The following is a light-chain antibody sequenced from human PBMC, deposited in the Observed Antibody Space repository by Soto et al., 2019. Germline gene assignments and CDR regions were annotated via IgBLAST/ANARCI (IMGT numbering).Light chain of an antibody. V-gene: IGLV1-40*01. CDR3: QSYDSSLSGTV. Sequence: QSVLTQPHSVSGAPGQRVTISCTWSSSNIGTGYDVHWYQQLPGTAPKLLIYGKCNRPSGVPDRFSGSKSGTSASLAITGLHAEDEADYYCQSYDSSLSGTVFGGGTKLTVL. CDR1: SSNIGTGYD. J-gene: IGLJ2*01. CDR2: GKC.